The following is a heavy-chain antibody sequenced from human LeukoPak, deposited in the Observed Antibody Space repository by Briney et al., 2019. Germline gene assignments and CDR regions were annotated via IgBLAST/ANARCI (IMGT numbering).Heavy chain of an antibody. CDR2: IYSSGHT. Sequence: PSETLSLTCTVSGGSISNYYWSWIPQPPGRGLEWIGYIYSSGHTNYNPSLKSRVTISVDTSKNQFSLNLRSVTAADTAVYYCARHFSGAAAPLPFDYWGQGTLVTVSS. V-gene: IGHV4-59*08. CDR1: GGSISNYY. CDR3: ARHFSGAAAPLPFDY. D-gene: IGHD6-13*01. J-gene: IGHJ4*02.